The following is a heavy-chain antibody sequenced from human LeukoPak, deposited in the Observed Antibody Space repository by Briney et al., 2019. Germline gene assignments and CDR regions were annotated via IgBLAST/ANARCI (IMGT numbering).Heavy chain of an antibody. Sequence: GGSLRLSCRVSGLTFSDAWLTWVRQGPGKGLEWVGLIRSKVDGGTADYATTVKGRFTISRDDSKNMLYLQMNGLKTEDTAIYYCTKDLPFTAGGVIVHWGQGALVTVSS. CDR3: TKDLPFTAGGVIVH. V-gene: IGHV3-15*01. D-gene: IGHD3-16*01. CDR2: IRSKVDGGTA. CDR1: GLTFSDAW. J-gene: IGHJ5*02.